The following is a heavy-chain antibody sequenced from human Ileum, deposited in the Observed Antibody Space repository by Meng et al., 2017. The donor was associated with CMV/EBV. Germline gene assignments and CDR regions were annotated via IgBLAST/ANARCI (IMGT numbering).Heavy chain of an antibody. Sequence: ASVKVSCKTFGYTFTGNYIHWVRQAPGQGLEWMGWINPSSGGTKYAQRFQGRVTLTRDTSISTVYMEMTSLRSDDTAVYYCARGTGSSWFDSWGQGSLVTVSS. CDR2: INPSSGGT. CDR1: GYTFTGNY. V-gene: IGHV1-2*02. J-gene: IGHJ5*01. D-gene: IGHD1-1*01. CDR3: ARGTGSSWFDS.